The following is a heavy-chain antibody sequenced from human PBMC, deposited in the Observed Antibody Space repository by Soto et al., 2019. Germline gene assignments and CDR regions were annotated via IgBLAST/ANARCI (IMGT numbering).Heavy chain of an antibody. Sequence: ASLKVSCKASGYTFTSYYMHWVLQAPGQGLEWMGIINPSGGSTSYAQKFQGRVTMTRDTSTSTVYMELSSLRSEDTAVYYCAREGRDSTVTTDYYYYGMDVWGQGTTVTVSS. CDR3: AREGRDSTVTTDYYYYGMDV. J-gene: IGHJ6*02. CDR1: GYTFTSYY. CDR2: INPSGGST. V-gene: IGHV1-46*01. D-gene: IGHD4-17*01.